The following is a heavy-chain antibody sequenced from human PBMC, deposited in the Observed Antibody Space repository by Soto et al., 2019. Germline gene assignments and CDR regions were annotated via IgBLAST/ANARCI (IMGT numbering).Heavy chain of an antibody. D-gene: IGHD6-19*01. CDR1: GFTFSSYG. V-gene: IGHV3-30*18. J-gene: IGHJ4*02. Sequence: QVPLVESGGGVVQPGRSLRLSCAASGFTFSSYGMHWVRQAPGKGLEWVAVISYDGSIKYYADSVKGRFTISRDNSKNTLFLHMNSLRADDTAVYYCAKEYSSGWYYFDYWGQGTLVTVSS. CDR2: ISYDGSIK. CDR3: AKEYSSGWYYFDY.